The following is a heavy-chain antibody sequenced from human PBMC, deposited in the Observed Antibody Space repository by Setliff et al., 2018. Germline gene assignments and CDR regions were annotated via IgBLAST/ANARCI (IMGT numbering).Heavy chain of an antibody. CDR2: IYWDDDK. J-gene: IGHJ4*02. Sequence: ESGPTLVNPTQALALTCSFSGFSLTTNGVGVGWIRQPPGKAPEWLAFIYWDDDKRYNPSLKNRLTVAKDTSNNQVVLTMSNMDPMDTATYYCAYREVGYGSGWNQGVLLYWGQGILGTVSS. CDR3: AYREVGYGSGWNQGVLLY. D-gene: IGHD6-19*01. CDR1: GFSLTTNGVG. V-gene: IGHV2-5*02.